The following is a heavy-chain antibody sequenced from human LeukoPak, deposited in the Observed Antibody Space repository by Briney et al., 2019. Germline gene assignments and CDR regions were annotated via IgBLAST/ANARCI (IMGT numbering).Heavy chain of an antibody. Sequence: GESLKISCKGSGYSFTSYWIGWVRQMPGKGLEWMGIIYPGDSDTRYSPSFQGQVTISADKSISTAYLQWSSLKASDTAMCYCARRPGSGTIRDDAFDIWGQGTMVTVSS. J-gene: IGHJ3*02. CDR1: GYSFTSYW. CDR3: ARRPGSGTIRDDAFDI. D-gene: IGHD3-10*01. CDR2: IYPGDSDT. V-gene: IGHV5-51*01.